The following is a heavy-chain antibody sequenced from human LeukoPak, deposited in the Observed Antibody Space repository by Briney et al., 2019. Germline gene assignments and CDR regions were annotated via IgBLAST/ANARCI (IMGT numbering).Heavy chain of an antibody. Sequence: SETLSLTCTVSGGSINSYYWTWIRQPPGKGLEWIGYIYYSGSTNYNPSLESRVTISVDRSKNQLSLKVKSVSPTDTAVYYCARRDPIKYYFDFWGQGTVVSVSS. V-gene: IGHV4-59*08. CDR2: IYYSGST. D-gene: IGHD5-24*01. CDR1: GGSINSYY. CDR3: ARRDPIKYYFDF. J-gene: IGHJ4*02.